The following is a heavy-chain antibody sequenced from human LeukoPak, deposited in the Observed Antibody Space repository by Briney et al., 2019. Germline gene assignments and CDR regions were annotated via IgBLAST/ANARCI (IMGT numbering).Heavy chain of an antibody. CDR2: ISSSGSTI. CDR3: AREGVSSSGWDYYDSSGYYLS. Sequence: PGGSLRLSCAASGFTFSSYEMNWVRQAPGKGLEWVSYISSSGSTIYYADSVKGRFTISRDNAKNSLYLQMNSLRAEDTAVYYCAREGVSSSGWDYYDSSGYYLSWGQGTLVTVSS. V-gene: IGHV3-48*03. CDR1: GFTFSSYE. D-gene: IGHD3-22*01. J-gene: IGHJ5*02.